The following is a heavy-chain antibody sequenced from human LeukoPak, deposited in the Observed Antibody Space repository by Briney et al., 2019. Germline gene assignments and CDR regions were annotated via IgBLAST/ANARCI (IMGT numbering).Heavy chain of an antibody. Sequence: GGSLGLSCAASGFTLSNHWMTWVRQVPGRGPEWVANVNRDGSETYYLDSVKGRFTISRDNAKNSLYLQMNSLRAEDTALYYCVRNNAMDVWGQGTTVIVSS. CDR1: GFTLSNHW. V-gene: IGHV3-7*03. J-gene: IGHJ6*02. CDR2: VNRDGSET. CDR3: VRNNAMDV.